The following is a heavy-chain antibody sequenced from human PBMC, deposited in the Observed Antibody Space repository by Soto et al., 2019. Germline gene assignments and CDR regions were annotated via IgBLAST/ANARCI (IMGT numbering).Heavy chain of an antibody. CDR3: ARDRFVVVPAASGGHYGMDV. D-gene: IGHD2-2*01. Sequence: SETLSLTCTVSGGSISSYYWSWIRQPPGKGLEWIGYIYYSGSTNYNPSLKSRVTISVDTSKNQFSLKLSSVTAADTAVYYCARDRFVVVPAASGGHYGMDVWGQGTTVTVSS. J-gene: IGHJ6*02. CDR2: IYYSGST. V-gene: IGHV4-59*01. CDR1: GGSISSYY.